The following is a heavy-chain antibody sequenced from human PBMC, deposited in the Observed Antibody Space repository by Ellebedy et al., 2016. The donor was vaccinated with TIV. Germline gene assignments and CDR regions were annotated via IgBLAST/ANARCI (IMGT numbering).Heavy chain of an antibody. CDR3: ANLFPAFDP. Sequence: PGGSLRLSCAASGFTFSSYAMTWVRQAPGKGLEWVSVISGGGGSTYYADSVKGRFTISRDNSKNMLFLQMNSLRAEDTALYYCANLFPAFDPWGQGTLVTVSS. CDR1: GFTFSSYA. J-gene: IGHJ5*02. CDR2: ISGGGGST. V-gene: IGHV3-23*01.